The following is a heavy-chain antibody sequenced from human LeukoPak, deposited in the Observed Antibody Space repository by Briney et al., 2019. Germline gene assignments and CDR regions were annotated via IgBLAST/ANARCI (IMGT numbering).Heavy chain of an antibody. D-gene: IGHD7-27*01. CDR3: ARPQTGEVWAFDI. Sequence: SETLSLTCAVSGGSISSSNWWSWVRQPPGKGLEWIGEIYHSGSTNYNPSLKSRVTISVDKSKNQFSLKLSSVTAADTAVYYCARPQTGEVWAFDIWGQGTMVTVSS. CDR1: GGSISSSNW. J-gene: IGHJ3*02. V-gene: IGHV4-4*02. CDR2: IYHSGST.